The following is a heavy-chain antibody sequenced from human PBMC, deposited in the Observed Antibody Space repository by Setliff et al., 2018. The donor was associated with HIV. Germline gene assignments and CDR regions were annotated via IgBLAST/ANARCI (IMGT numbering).Heavy chain of an antibody. CDR3: AKRTFGSGRLDP. V-gene: IGHV4-4*08. D-gene: IGHD3-16*01. J-gene: IGHJ5*02. CDR2: IYTSGSP. CDR1: GGSINNYQ. Sequence: PSETLSLTCTVSGVSGGSINNYQWSWIRQPPGKGLEWIGYIYTSGSPNYNPSLKSRVTISGDTSKRQFSLKMSSVTAADTAVYYCAKRTFGSGRLDPWGQGTLVTVSS.